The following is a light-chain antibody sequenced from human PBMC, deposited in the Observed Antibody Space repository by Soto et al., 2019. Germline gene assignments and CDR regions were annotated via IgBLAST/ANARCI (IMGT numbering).Light chain of an antibody. CDR3: VSFAGGTYV. J-gene: IGLJ1*01. CDR1: SSDVGGHIF. Sequence: QSALTQPPSASGSPGQSVTISCTGTSSDVGGHIFVSWYQQYPGKAPKLIIYDVSKWPSGVPDRFSGSKSGNTASLTVSGLQAEDEADYYCVSFAGGTYVFGTGTKVTVL. CDR2: DVS. V-gene: IGLV2-8*01.